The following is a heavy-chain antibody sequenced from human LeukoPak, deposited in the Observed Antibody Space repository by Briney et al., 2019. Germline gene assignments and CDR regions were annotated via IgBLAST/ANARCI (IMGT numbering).Heavy chain of an antibody. V-gene: IGHV4-59*01. J-gene: IGHJ3*02. CDR3: AREMTTVVKGAFDI. CDR1: SGSISSYY. D-gene: IGHD4-23*01. Sequence: SETLSLTCTVSSGSISSYYWSRIRQPPGKGLEWIGYIYYSGSTNYNPSLKSRVTISVDTSKNQFSLKLSSVTAADTAVYYCAREMTTVVKGAFDIWGQGTMVTVSS. CDR2: IYYSGST.